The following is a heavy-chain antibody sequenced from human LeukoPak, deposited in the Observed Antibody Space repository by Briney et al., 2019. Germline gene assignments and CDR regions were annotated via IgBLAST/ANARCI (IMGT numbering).Heavy chain of an antibody. CDR1: GGSFCGYY. V-gene: IGHV4-34*01. J-gene: IGHJ6*03. CDR2: IYDSVGT. D-gene: IGHD6-13*01. Sequence: SETLSLTCAVYGGSFCGYYWSGIRQPPGKGLGWRGEIYDSVGTNYNPSLKSRVTISVDTSKNQFSLKLSSVTAADTAVYYCARGPFYSSSWYYYSYYMAVWGKGTTVTVSS. CDR3: ARGPFYSSSWYYYSYYMAV.